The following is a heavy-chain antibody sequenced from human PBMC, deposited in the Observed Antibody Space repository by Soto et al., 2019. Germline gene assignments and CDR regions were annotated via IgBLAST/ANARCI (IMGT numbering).Heavy chain of an antibody. V-gene: IGHV3-11*01. CDR3: ARDLHKMLSHKHYYYSLDV. J-gene: IGHJ6*04. Sequence: PGGSLRLSCVASGFSFSDYSMTWMRQAPGGGLDFVAFISNTAITDYYADSVKGRFTISRDNARNSVYLQMDSLRAEDAAVYYCARDLHKMLSHKHYYYSLDVGGTGTRVTVSS. D-gene: IGHD3-16*01. CDR1: GFSFSDYS. CDR2: ISNTAITD.